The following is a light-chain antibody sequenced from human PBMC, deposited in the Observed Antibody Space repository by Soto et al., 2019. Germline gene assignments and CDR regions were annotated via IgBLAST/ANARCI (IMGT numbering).Light chain of an antibody. CDR1: QDIGTD. CDR2: LTY. CDR3: LQHNSYPRT. V-gene: IGKV1-17*01. Sequence: DIQMTQSPSSLSASVADRVTITCRASQDIGTDVGWYQQKPGKAPKRLIYLTYSLQTGVPSRFSGSGSGTDFSLTISSLQPEDAATYFCLQHNSYPRTFGQGTKVDIK. J-gene: IGKJ1*01.